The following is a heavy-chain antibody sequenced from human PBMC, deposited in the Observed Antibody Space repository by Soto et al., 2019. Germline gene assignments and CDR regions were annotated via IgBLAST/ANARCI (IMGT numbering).Heavy chain of an antibody. V-gene: IGHV1-46*01. Sequence: ASVKVSCKASGGTFSSYAISWVRQAPGQGLEWMGIINPSGGSTSYAQKFQGRVTMTRDTSTSTVYMELSSLRSEDTAVYYCAGDRYNWNDVSYYYYGMDVWGQGTTVTVSS. CDR3: AGDRYNWNDVSYYYYGMDV. CDR2: INPSGGST. D-gene: IGHD1-1*01. CDR1: GGTFSSYA. J-gene: IGHJ6*02.